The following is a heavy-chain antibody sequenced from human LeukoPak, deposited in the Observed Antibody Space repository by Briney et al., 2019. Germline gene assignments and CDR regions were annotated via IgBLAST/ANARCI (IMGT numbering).Heavy chain of an antibody. CDR3: SSWDCSSGSCYTNMNFDH. CDR1: GYTFDVYY. V-gene: IGHV1-2*02. J-gene: IGHJ4*02. CDR2: INPDKGAT. Sequence: ASVTVSFTASGYTFDVYYIHWVRRAPGQGLEWLGWINPDKGATKTAQKFRDRVIMTTDKSLATAYMEVTNLTSDDTAVYTRSSWDCSSGSCYTNMNFDHWGQGSLVTVSS. D-gene: IGHD2-15*01.